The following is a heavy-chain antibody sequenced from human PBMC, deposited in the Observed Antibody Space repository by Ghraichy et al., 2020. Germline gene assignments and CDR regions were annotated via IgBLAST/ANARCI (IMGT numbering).Heavy chain of an antibody. V-gene: IGHV4-61*01. CDR1: GGSVSTCIYY. Sequence: SETLSLTCSVSGGSVSTCIYYWTWIRQTPGKGREWIGFVYTSWTTNHNPSLTSRVSMSLDTTKNQFSLRLTSVTAADTCVSYCARVPSAKWDLPYGMDVWGQGTTFTV. CDR2: VYTSWTT. CDR3: ARVPSAKWDLPYGMDV. D-gene: IGHD1-26*01. J-gene: IGHJ6*02.